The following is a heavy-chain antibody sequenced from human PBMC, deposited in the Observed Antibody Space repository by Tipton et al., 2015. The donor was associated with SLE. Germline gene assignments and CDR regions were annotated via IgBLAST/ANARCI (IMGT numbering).Heavy chain of an antibody. Sequence: TLSLTCTVSGGSISSGGYYWSWIRQHPGKGLEWIGYIYYSGSTYYNPSLESRVTISVDTSKNQFSLKLSSVTAADTAVYYCARHVWWSGRTVAALYGMDVWGQGTTVTVSS. CDR3: ARHVWWSGRTVAALYGMDV. CDR2: IYYSGST. D-gene: IGHD6-19*01. V-gene: IGHV4-31*03. J-gene: IGHJ6*02. CDR1: GGSISSGGYY.